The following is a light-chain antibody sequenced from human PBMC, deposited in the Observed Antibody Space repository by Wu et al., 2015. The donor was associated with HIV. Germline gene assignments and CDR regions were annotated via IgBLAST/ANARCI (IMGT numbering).Light chain of an antibody. J-gene: IGKJ1*01. Sequence: EIVLTQSPATLSLSPGERATLSCRASQSVSDTYIAWYQQKPGQAPRLLMYAAANRATATPDRFSGSWSGTIFTLTISRLEPEDFAVYFCQQYNTSPTTFGQGTKVGNQT. CDR2: AAA. V-gene: IGKV3-20*01. CDR1: QSVSDTY. CDR3: QQYNTSPTT.